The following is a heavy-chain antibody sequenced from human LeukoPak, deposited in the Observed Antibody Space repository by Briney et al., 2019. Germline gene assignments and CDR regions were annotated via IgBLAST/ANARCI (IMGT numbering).Heavy chain of an antibody. D-gene: IGHD3-10*01. CDR1: NDSISSGDYY. CDR3: AGGLWFGDY. CDR2: IFHRGGT. J-gene: IGHJ4*02. Sequence: SETLSLTCTVSNDSISSGDYYWNWIRQPPGRGLEWIGYIFHRGGTSYNPSLKSRILFSVDTSQNQFSLKLNSVTAADTAVYYCAGGLWFGDYWGQGTLVTVSS. V-gene: IGHV4-30-4*01.